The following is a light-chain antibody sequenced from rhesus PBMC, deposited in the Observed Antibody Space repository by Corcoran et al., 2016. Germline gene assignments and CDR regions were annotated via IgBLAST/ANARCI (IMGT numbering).Light chain of an antibody. CDR1: QTIYSW. CDR3: QQYNFRPYS. CDR2: KSS. V-gene: IGKV1-22*01. J-gene: IGKJ2*01. Sequence: DIQMTQSPSSLSASVGDTVTITCRASQTIYSWLAWYQQNPGKAPTLLIYKSSTLQSGVPSRFSGSGSGTAFTLPISSLQSEDFATYYCQQYNFRPYSFGQGTEVEIK.